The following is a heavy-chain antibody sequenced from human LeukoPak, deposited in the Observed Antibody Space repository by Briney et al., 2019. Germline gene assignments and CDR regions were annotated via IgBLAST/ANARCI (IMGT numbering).Heavy chain of an antibody. D-gene: IGHD3-3*01. Sequence: SETLSLTCTVSGDSFTSSSHHWGWIRQSPGEGLEWIGSLYSGRTTYYNPTLNSRVTISLVTSKNQFSLQLNSVTAADTAIYYCVRHDGRGGNTMGALDSWGQGSLVTVSS. V-gene: IGHV4-39*01. CDR1: GDSFTSSSHH. J-gene: IGHJ4*02. CDR2: LYSGRTT. CDR3: VRHDGRGGNTMGALDS.